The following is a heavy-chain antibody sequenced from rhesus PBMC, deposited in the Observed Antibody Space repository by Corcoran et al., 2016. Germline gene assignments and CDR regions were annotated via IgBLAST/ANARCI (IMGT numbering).Heavy chain of an antibody. CDR3: AKDHGGRYPED. V-gene: IGHV3S5*01. D-gene: IGHD4-29*01. J-gene: IGHJ4*01. Sequence: EVQLVETGGGLVQPGGSLKLSCTASGFTSRPYGMNWVRQAPGKGIEWVSTISDTGGNTYYADSVKGRFTISRDNSKNTLSLQMNSLRTEDTAVYFCAKDHGGRYPEDWGQGVLVTVSS. CDR2: ISDTGGNT. CDR1: GFTSRPYG.